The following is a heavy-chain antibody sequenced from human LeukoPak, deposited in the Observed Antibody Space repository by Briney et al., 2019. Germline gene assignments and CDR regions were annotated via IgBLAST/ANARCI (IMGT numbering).Heavy chain of an antibody. CDR2: ISSSSSHI. V-gene: IGHV3-21*06. CDR1: GFAFSRYS. Sequence: GGSLRLSCAGSGFAFSRYSMNWFRQAPGKGLERGSSISSSSSHIFYADSVKGRFTISRDNAKNSLYLQMNSLRAGDTAVYYCARDAQWLVPEGYYYYMDVWGKGITVTVAS. CDR3: ARDAQWLVPEGYYYYMDV. D-gene: IGHD6-19*01. J-gene: IGHJ6*03.